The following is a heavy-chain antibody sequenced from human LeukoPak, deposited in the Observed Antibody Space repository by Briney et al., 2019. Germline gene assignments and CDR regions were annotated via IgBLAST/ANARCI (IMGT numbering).Heavy chain of an antibody. V-gene: IGHV3-23*01. CDR2: IIDSGSST. D-gene: IGHD6-13*01. CDR1: GFTFSTYG. J-gene: IGHJ4*02. CDR3: AKDNRAAAGTD. Sequence: GGSLRLSCAASGFTFSTYGMSWVRQAPGKGLEWVSGIIDSGSSTYYADSVKGRFIISRDNSKNTLYLQMKGLRAEDTAFYYCAKDNRAAAGTDWGQGTLVTVSS.